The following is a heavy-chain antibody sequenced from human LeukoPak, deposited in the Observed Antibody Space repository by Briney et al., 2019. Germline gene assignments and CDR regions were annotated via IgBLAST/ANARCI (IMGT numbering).Heavy chain of an antibody. J-gene: IGHJ6*03. CDR3: ARAEIVVVQAAATSYMDV. Sequence: ASVKVSCKASGYTFTGYYMHWVRQAPGQGLEWMGWINPNSGGTNYAQKFKGRVTMTRVTSISTAYMELSRLRSDDTAVYYCARAEIVVVQAAATSYMDVWGKGTTVTVSS. V-gene: IGHV1-2*02. CDR1: GYTFTGYY. D-gene: IGHD2-2*01. CDR2: INPNSGGT.